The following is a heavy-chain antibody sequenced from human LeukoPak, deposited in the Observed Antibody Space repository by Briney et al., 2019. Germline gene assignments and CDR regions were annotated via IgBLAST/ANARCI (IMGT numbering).Heavy chain of an antibody. CDR2: ISSSGSTI. CDR3: ANQLRFLEWPGGYMDV. Sequence: GGSLRLSCAASRVTFSIYEMNWVRQAPGKGLEWVSYISSSGSTIYYADSVKGRFTISRDNAKNSLYLQMNSLRAEDTAVYYCANQLRFLEWPGGYMDVWGKGTTVTVSS. V-gene: IGHV3-48*03. D-gene: IGHD3-3*01. J-gene: IGHJ6*03. CDR1: RVTFSIYE.